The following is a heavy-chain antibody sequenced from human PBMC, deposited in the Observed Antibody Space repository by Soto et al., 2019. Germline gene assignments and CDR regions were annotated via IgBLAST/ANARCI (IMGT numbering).Heavy chain of an antibody. CDR2: ISYDGSNK. D-gene: IGHD6-13*01. Sequence: GGSRRLSCAASGFTFSSYGMHWVREAPVKGLEWVAVISYDGSNKYYADSVKGRFTISRDNSKNTLYLQMNSLRAEDTAVYYCAKGWDSSSGGGTFDIWGQGTMVTVSS. CDR1: GFTFSSYG. CDR3: AKGWDSSSGGGTFDI. V-gene: IGHV3-30*18. J-gene: IGHJ3*02.